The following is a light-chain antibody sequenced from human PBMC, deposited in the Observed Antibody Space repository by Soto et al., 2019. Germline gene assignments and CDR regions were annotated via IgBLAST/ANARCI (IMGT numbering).Light chain of an antibody. Sequence: DIQMTQSPSTLSESVGDRVTITCRASQSISSWLAWYQQKPGKAPSLLIYKASTLQGGVPARFSGSGSGTEFTLTISSLQPDDFATYYCQQYHDYSRTFGQGTKVEI. CDR3: QQYHDYSRT. V-gene: IGKV1-5*03. J-gene: IGKJ1*01. CDR1: QSISSW. CDR2: KAS.